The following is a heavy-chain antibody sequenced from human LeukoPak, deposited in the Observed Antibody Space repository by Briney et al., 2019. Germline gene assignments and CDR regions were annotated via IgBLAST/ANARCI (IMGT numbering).Heavy chain of an antibody. D-gene: IGHD2-15*01. V-gene: IGHV3-48*03. J-gene: IGHJ3*02. CDR1: GFTFSSYE. CDR3: ARDPDYCSGGSCYAFDI. Sequence: GGSLRLSCAASGFTFSSYEMNWVRQAPGKGLEWVSYISSSGSTIYYADSVKGRFTISRDNAKNSLYLQMNSLRSEDTAVYYCARDPDYCSGGSCYAFDIWGQGTMVTVSS. CDR2: ISSSGSTI.